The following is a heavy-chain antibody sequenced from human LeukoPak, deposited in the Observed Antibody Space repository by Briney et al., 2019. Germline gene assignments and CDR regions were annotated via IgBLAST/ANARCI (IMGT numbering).Heavy chain of an antibody. J-gene: IGHJ4*02. D-gene: IGHD5-18*01. Sequence: PGGSLRLSCAASGFTVSSNYMSWVRQAPGKGLEWVSVICSGGSTYYADSVKGRFTISRDNSKNTLYLQMNSLRAEDTAVYYCARVYTTMGLDYWGQGTLVTVSS. V-gene: IGHV3-53*01. CDR3: ARVYTTMGLDY. CDR2: ICSGGST. CDR1: GFTVSSNY.